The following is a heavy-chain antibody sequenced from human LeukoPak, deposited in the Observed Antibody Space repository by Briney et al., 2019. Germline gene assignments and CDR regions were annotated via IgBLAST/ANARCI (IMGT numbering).Heavy chain of an antibody. D-gene: IGHD5-18*01. V-gene: IGHV1-69*01. CDR3: ARADTTMVPPYYYYYGMDV. J-gene: IGHJ6*04. Sequence: SVKVSCQASGGTFSSYAISWVRQAPGQGLEWMGGIIPIFGTANYAQKFQGRVTITADESTSTAYMELSSLRSEDTAVYYCARADTTMVPPYYYYYGMDVWGKGNTVTVSS. CDR1: GGTFSSYA. CDR2: IIPIFGTA.